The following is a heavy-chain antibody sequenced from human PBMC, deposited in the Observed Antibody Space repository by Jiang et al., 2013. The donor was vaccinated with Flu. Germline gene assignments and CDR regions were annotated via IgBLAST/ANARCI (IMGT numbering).Heavy chain of an antibody. V-gene: IGHV4-59*08. CDR2: IYYSGST. Sequence: LLKPSETLSLTCTVSGGSISSYYWSWIRQPPGKGLEWIGYIYYSGSTNYNPSLKSRVTISVDTSKNQFSLKLSSVTAADTAVYYCARHGALWFGDPRGWFDPWGQGTLVTVSS. D-gene: IGHD3-10*01. CDR3: ARHGALWFGDPRGWFDP. CDR1: GGSISSYY. J-gene: IGHJ5*02.